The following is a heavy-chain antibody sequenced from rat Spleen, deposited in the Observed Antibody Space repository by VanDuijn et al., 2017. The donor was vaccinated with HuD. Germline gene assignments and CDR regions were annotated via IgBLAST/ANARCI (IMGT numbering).Heavy chain of an antibody. Sequence: QVQLKESGPGLVQPSQTLSLTCTVPGFSLTNFHVTWVRQPPGKGLEWVGVIWAGGSTAYNSLLKSRLSISRDTSKSQVFLEMNSLQTEDTATYYCVRDPTTEGPFDYWGQGVMVTVSS. V-gene: IGHV2-43*01. CDR3: VRDPTTEGPFDY. CDR2: IWAGGST. CDR1: GFSLTNFH. D-gene: IGHD1-11*01. J-gene: IGHJ2*01.